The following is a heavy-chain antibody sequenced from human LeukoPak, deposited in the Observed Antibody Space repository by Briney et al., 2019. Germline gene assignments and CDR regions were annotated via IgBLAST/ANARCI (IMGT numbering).Heavy chain of an antibody. CDR1: GFTFSSYA. CDR3: ARAPLDYYDSSGYFDY. J-gene: IGHJ4*02. V-gene: IGHV3-30-3*01. Sequence: GRSLRLSCAASGFTFSSYATHWVRQAPGKGLEWVAVISYDGSNKYYADSVKGRFTISRDNSKNTLYLQMNSLRAEDTAVYYCARAPLDYYDSSGYFDYWGQGTLVTVSS. CDR2: ISYDGSNK. D-gene: IGHD3-22*01.